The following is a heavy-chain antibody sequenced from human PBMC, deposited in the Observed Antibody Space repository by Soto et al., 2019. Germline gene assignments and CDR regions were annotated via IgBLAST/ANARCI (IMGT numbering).Heavy chain of an antibody. Sequence: QVQLVQSGAEVKKPGASVKVSCKASGYTFITYGVSWVRQAPGQGLDWLGWISTYNGNTRYAVRLQGRVTMTTDTTTNTAYMERRNLRSDDTAVYYCARGPTDYYDNSANYFLDYWGQGTLVTVSS. D-gene: IGHD3-22*01. CDR2: ISTYNGNT. CDR1: GYTFITYG. J-gene: IGHJ4*02. CDR3: ARGPTDYYDNSANYFLDY. V-gene: IGHV1-18*01.